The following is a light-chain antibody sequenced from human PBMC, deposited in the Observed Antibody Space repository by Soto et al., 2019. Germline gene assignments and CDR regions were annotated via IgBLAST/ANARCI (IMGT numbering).Light chain of an antibody. CDR3: ETWDSNIHV. Sequence: QPVLTQSPSASASLGASVKLTCTLSSGHSTYDVAWHQQQPQKGPRFLMKLSGDGSHTKGDGIPDRFSGSSSGADRYLTISNLQSEDEADYYCETWDSNIHVFGGGTKVTVL. CDR2: LSGDGSH. CDR1: SGHSTYD. J-gene: IGLJ3*02. V-gene: IGLV4-69*01.